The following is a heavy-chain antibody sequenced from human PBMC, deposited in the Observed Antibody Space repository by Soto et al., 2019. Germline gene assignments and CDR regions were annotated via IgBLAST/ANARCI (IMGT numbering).Heavy chain of an antibody. Sequence: QLQLQESGPGLVKPSETLSLTCTVSGGSISSSSYYWGWIRQPPGKGLECIGSIYYSGSTYYNPSIKSRVAISVDTSTNQSALKLRSVTAADTAVYYCARTYVPPSGRSWPFDPWGQGTLVTVSS. CDR3: ARTYVPPSGRSWPFDP. CDR1: GGSISSSSYY. CDR2: IYYSGST. V-gene: IGHV4-39*01. J-gene: IGHJ5*02. D-gene: IGHD3-10*02.